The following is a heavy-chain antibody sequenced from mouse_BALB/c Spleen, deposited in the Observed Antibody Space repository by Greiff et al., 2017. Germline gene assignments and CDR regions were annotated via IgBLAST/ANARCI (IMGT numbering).Heavy chain of an antibody. J-gene: IGHJ4*01. D-gene: IGHD4-1*01. Sequence: QVQLKQSGAELMKPGASVKISCKATGYTFSSYWIEWVKQRPGHGLEWIGEILPGSGSTNYNEKFKGKATFTADTSSNTAYMQLSSLTSEDSAVYYCARRGLGRYAMDYWGQGTSVTVSS. CDR2: ILPGSGST. CDR3: ARRGLGRYAMDY. V-gene: IGHV1-9*01. CDR1: GYTFSSYW.